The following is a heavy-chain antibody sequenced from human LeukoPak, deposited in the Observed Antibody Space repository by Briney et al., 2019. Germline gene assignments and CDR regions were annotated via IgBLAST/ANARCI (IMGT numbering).Heavy chain of an antibody. J-gene: IGHJ4*02. CDR2: ISTYNGNT. CDR1: GYSFVLYG. CDR3: ASLMGFSVAFDL. V-gene: IGHV1-18*01. Sequence: ASVKVSCKASGYSFVLYGISWVRQAPGQGPEWMGWISTYNGNTKYAQKFQGRVTMTRDMSTSTAYMELSSLRSEDTAVYYCASLMGFSVAFDLWGRGTVVSVSS. D-gene: IGHD2-8*01.